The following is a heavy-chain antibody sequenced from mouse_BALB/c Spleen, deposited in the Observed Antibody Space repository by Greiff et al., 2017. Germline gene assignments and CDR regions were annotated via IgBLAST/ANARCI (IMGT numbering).Heavy chain of an antibody. CDR3: ARAVVAKDYFDY. J-gene: IGHJ2*01. CDR1: GYTFTDYA. Sequence: VQLQESGAELVRPGVSVKNSCKGSGYTFTDYAMHWVKQSHAKSLEWIGVISTYYGDASYNQKFKGKATMTVDKSSSTAYMELARLTSEDSAIYYCARAVVAKDYFDYWGQGTTLTVSS. V-gene: IGHV1S137*01. D-gene: IGHD1-1*01. CDR2: ISTYYGDA.